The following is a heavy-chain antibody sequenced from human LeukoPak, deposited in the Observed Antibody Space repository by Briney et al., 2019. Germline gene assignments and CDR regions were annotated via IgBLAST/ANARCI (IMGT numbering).Heavy chain of an antibody. CDR1: GGSISSYY. CDR3: ARSYYDSSNYRDAFDI. Sequence: PSETLSLTCTVSGGSISSYYWSWIRQPPGKGLEWIGYIYYSGSTNYNPSLKSRVTISVDTSKNQFSLKLSSVTAADTAVYYCARSYYDSSNYRDAFDIWGQGTMVTVSS. J-gene: IGHJ3*02. V-gene: IGHV4-59*01. CDR2: IYYSGST. D-gene: IGHD3-22*01.